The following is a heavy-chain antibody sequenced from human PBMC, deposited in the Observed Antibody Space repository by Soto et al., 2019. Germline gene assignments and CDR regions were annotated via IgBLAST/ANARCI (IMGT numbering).Heavy chain of an antibody. V-gene: IGHV1-18*01. D-gene: IGHD2-8*01. Sequence: QVQLVQSGAEVKKPGASVKVSCKTSGYTFTSYGISWVRQAPGQGLEWMGWISAYNGNTNYAQKLEHRVTMTTDTSTSTAYMELRSLRSDDTAVYYWAIRTNGETDWEWGQGTLVTVSS. CDR1: GYTFTSYG. CDR3: AIRTNGETDWE. J-gene: IGHJ4*02. CDR2: ISAYNGNT.